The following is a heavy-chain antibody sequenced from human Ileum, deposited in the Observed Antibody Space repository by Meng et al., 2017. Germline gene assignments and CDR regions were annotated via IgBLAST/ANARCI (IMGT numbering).Heavy chain of an antibody. CDR1: GFTFSNYW. J-gene: IGHJ4*02. V-gene: IGHV3-7*01. CDR2: IKADGSEL. CDR3: ARDPASRVPIDS. D-gene: IGHD2-2*01. Sequence: GESLKISCVVSGFTFSNYWMSWVRQAPGKGPEWVAHIKADGSELYYADSVKGRFTISRDNAKNSLYMQMNSLRADDTDMYYCARDPASRVPIDSWGQGSLVTVSS.